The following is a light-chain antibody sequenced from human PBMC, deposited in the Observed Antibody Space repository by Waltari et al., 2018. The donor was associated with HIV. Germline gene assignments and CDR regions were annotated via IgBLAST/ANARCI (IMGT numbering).Light chain of an antibody. V-gene: IGLV2-11*01. J-gene: IGLJ1*01. CDR1: TRDGGFYDY. CDR3: CAYAAGHVSYV. CDR2: DVI. Sequence: QSALTQPPPVSGSPGQSVSISCSGTTRDGGFYDYVSWYQQYPGKAPKLIIFDVIQRPSGVPERFSGSKSGNTASLTISGLQTEDEADYFCCAYAAGHVSYVFGNGTAVAVL.